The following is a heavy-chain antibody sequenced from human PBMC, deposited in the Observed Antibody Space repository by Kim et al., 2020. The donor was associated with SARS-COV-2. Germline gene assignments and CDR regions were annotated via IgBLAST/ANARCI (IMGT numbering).Heavy chain of an antibody. CDR3: SKEMATRWGYYYYYGMDV. CDR2: ISSSGSTI. CDR1: GFTFSSYE. J-gene: IGHJ6*02. D-gene: IGHD5-12*01. V-gene: IGHV3-48*03. Sequence: GGSLRLSCAASGFTFSSYEMNWVRQAPGKGLEWVSYISSSGSTIYYADSVKGRFTISRDNAKNSLYLQMNSLRAEDTAVYYCSKEMATRWGYYYYYGMDVWGQGTTVTVSS.